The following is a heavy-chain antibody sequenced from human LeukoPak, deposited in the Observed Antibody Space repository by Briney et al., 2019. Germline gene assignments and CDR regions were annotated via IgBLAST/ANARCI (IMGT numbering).Heavy chain of an antibody. CDR3: ARGGYDILTGYYSFRMYYFDY. D-gene: IGHD3-9*01. CDR2: INHSGST. CDR1: GGSFSGYY. V-gene: IGHV4-34*01. Sequence: PSETLSLTCAVYGGSFSGYYWSWIRQPPGKGLEWIGEINHSGSTNYNPSLKSRVTISVDTSKNQFTLKLSSVTAADTAVYYCARGGYDILTGYYSFRMYYFDYWGQGTLVTVSS. J-gene: IGHJ4*02.